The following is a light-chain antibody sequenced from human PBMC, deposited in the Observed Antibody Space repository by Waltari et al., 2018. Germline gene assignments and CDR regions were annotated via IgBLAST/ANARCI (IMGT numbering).Light chain of an antibody. Sequence: QSVLTQPPSVSAAPGQRVTISSSGGSPNIGNNYVSWYRQFPGPTPKFLIYEKTRRPSGIPGRFSGSTSGTSATLDITGLQAGGEADYYCGTWDSSLSGAVFGGGTHLTVL. CDR3: GTWDSSLSGAV. J-gene: IGLJ7*01. CDR2: EKT. V-gene: IGLV1-51*02. CDR1: SPNIGNNY.